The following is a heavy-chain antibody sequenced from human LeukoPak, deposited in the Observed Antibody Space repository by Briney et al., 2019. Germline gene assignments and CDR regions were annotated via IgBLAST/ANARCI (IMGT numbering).Heavy chain of an antibody. J-gene: IGHJ6*02. V-gene: IGHV3-66*01. CDR3: ARDRITVAHYYGMDV. Sequence: GGSLRLSCAASGFTVSSYYMSWVRQALGKGLEWVSVIYSGGSTYYADSVKGRFTISRDNSKNTLYLQMNSLRGEDTAVYYCARDRITVAHYYGMDVWGQGTAVTVSS. D-gene: IGHD6-19*01. CDR2: IYSGGST. CDR1: GFTVSSYY.